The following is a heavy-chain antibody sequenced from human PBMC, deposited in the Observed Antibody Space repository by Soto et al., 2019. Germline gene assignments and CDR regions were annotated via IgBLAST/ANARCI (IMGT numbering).Heavy chain of an antibody. CDR1: GDTFNFYT. J-gene: IGHJ4*02. CDR3: ATSYGSGSRPFDS. D-gene: IGHD3-10*01. V-gene: IGHV1-69*02. CDR2: IIPMVGMS. Sequence: SVKVSCKASGDTFNFYTFSWARQAPGQGLEWMGRIIPMVGMSNYAQKFQGRVTIIADRSTNTTYMQLSSLRSEDTALYYCATSYGSGSRPFDSWGQGTPVNVSS.